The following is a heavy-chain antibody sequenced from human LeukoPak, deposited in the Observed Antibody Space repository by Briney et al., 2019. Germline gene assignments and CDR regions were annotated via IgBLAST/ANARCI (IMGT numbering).Heavy chain of an antibody. CDR2: IYSGGST. V-gene: IGHV3-66*01. CDR1: GFTVSSNY. CDR3: ARDDGGHDAFDI. Sequence: GGSLRLSCAASGFTVSSNYMSWVRQAPGKGLEWVSVIYSGGSTYYADSVKGRFTISSDNSKNTLYLQMNSMRADDKAVYYCARDDGGHDAFDIRRQGTMVTDSS. J-gene: IGHJ3*02. D-gene: IGHD3-3*01.